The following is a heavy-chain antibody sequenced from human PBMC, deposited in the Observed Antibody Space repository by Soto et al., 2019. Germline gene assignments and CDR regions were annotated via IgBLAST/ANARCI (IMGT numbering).Heavy chain of an antibody. D-gene: IGHD3-22*01. V-gene: IGHV3-74*01. J-gene: IGHJ4*02. CDR2: INSDGSST. CDR1: GFTFSSYW. CDR3: TRGNYYDSSVIGKVDY. Sequence: PGGSLRLSCAASGFTFSSYWMHWVLQAPGKGLVWVSRINSDGSSTSYADSVKGRFTISRDNAKNTLYLQMNSLRAEDTAVYYCTRGNYYDSSVIGKVDYWGQGTLVTVAS.